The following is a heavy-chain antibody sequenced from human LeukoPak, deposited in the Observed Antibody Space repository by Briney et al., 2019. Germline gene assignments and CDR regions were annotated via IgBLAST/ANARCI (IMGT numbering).Heavy chain of an antibody. CDR1: GYSISSGFY. CDR3: ARVSGYSGMYYMDV. V-gene: IGHV4-38-2*02. Sequence: PSETLSLTCTVSGYSISSGFYWGWIRQPPGKGLECIGSIYHSGSTYYNPSLKSRVTISVDTSKNQFSLKLSSVTAADTAVYYCARVSGYSGMYYMDVWGKGTTVTVSS. J-gene: IGHJ6*03. D-gene: IGHD5-12*01. CDR2: IYHSGST.